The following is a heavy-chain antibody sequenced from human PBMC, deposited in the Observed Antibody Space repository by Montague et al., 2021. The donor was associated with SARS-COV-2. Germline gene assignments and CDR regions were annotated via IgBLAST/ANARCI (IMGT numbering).Heavy chain of an antibody. D-gene: IGHD3-3*01. CDR3: ARGYRRITIFGVVIYDAFDI. V-gene: IGHV4-31*03. Sequence: TLSLTCTVSGGSIRSENYYWSWIRQHPGKGLEWIGYIHYSGSTDYNPSLNSRVSISVDTSKNQFSLKLSSVTAADTAVYYCARGYRRITIFGVVIYDAFDIWGQGTMVTVSS. CDR2: IHYSGST. CDR1: GGSIRSENYY. J-gene: IGHJ3*02.